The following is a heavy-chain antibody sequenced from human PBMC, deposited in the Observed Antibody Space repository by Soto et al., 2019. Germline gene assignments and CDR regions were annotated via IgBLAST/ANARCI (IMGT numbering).Heavy chain of an antibody. CDR1: GGSVSSGSYY. CDR2: IYYSGST. J-gene: IGHJ4*02. V-gene: IGHV4-61*01. Sequence: SETLSLTCTVSGGSVSSGSYYWSWIRQPPGKGLEWIGYIYYSGSTNYNPSLKSRVTISVDTSKNQFSLKLSSVTAADTAVYYCARDHQGWGQGTLVT. CDR3: ARDHQG.